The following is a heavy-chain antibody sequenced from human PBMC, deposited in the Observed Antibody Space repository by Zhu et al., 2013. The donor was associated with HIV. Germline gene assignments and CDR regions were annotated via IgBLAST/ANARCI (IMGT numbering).Heavy chain of an antibody. CDR2: ITPALYT. CDR1: AYTFSNSF. J-gene: IGHJ4*02. CDR3: ATSGRWGLSPLSPY. D-gene: IGHD7-27*01. Sequence: QVQVVQSGAEVREPGASVKVSCKTSAYTFSNSFIHWVRQAPGQGLEWIGIITPALYTNYAQNFQGRVTMTRDASTRTFYMELSSLRSEDTAVYYCATSGRWGLSPLSPYWGQGTLVTVSS. V-gene: IGHV1-46*01.